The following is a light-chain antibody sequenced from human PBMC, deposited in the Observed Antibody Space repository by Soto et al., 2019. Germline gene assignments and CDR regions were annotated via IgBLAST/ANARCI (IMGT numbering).Light chain of an antibody. CDR3: QQYNERPPWT. CDR1: QSVGSN. V-gene: IGKV3-15*01. Sequence: EIVMTQSPATLSVSPGERATLSCRASQSVGSNVAWYQKKPGQAPRLLIYGASSRATGIPARVSGSGSGTDFTLTISSLKSDDVGVYYCQQYNERPPWTFGQGTKVEIK. CDR2: GAS. J-gene: IGKJ1*01.